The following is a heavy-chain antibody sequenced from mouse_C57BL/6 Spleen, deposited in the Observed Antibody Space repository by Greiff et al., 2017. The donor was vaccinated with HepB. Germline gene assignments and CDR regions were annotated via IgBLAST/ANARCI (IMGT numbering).Heavy chain of an antibody. V-gene: IGHV5-17*01. Sequence: EVQGVESGGGLVKPGGSLKLSCAASGFTFSDYGMHWVRQAPEKGLEWVAYISSGSSTIYYADTVKGRFTISRYNAKNTMFLQMTSLRSEDTAMYYCARRGYYYGSSYDAMDYWGQGTSVTVSS. CDR3: ARRGYYYGSSYDAMDY. J-gene: IGHJ4*01. CDR1: GFTFSDYG. D-gene: IGHD1-1*01. CDR2: ISSGSSTI.